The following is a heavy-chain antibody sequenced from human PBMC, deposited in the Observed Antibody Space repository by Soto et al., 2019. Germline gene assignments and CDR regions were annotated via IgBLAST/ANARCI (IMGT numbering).Heavy chain of an antibody. Sequence: GGSLRLSCAASGFTFSSYGMHWVRQAPGKGLEWVAVIWYDGSNKYHADSVKGRFTISRDNSKNTLYLQMNSLRAEDTAVYYCARDWTSYRTYNLYFDYWGQGTLVTVSS. CDR2: IWYDGSNK. CDR3: ARDWTSYRTYNLYFDY. J-gene: IGHJ4*02. V-gene: IGHV3-33*01. CDR1: GFTFSSYG. D-gene: IGHD3-16*02.